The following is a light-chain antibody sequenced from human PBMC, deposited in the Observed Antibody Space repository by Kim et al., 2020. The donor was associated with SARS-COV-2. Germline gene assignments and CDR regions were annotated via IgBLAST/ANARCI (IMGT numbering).Light chain of an antibody. Sequence: SYELTQPPSVSVSPGQTASITCSGDKLGDKYACWYQQKPGQSPLLVIYQDSKRPSGIPERFSGSNFGNTATLTISGTQAMDEADYYCQAWDSSTAWVFGGGTQLTDL. CDR3: QAWDSSTAWV. J-gene: IGLJ3*02. CDR1: KLGDKY. V-gene: IGLV3-1*01. CDR2: QDS.